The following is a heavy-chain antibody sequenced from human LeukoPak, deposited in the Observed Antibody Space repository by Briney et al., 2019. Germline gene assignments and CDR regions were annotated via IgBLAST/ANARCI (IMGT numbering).Heavy chain of an antibody. J-gene: IGHJ6*02. D-gene: IGHD3-10*01. CDR1: GGSISGHH. CDR3: GGDSYYYGMDV. V-gene: IGHV4-59*08. CDR2: ISYTGST. Sequence: SETLSLTCTVSGGSISGHHWSWIRQPPGKGLEWIGYISYTGSTNYNPSLKSRVTISLDTSKNQFSLKLRSVTAADTAVYYCGGDSYYYGMDVWGQGTTVTVSS.